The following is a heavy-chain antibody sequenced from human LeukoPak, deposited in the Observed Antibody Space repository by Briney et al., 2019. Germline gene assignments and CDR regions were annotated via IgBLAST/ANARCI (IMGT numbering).Heavy chain of an antibody. D-gene: IGHD3-9*01. CDR2: ISYDGSNK. Sequence: GRSLRLSCAASGFTFSCYGMHWVRQAPGKGLEWVAVISYDGSNKYYADSVKGRFTISRDNSKNTLYLQMNSLRAEDTAVYYCAKAFYDILTGFPNWGQGTLVTVSS. CDR3: AKAFYDILTGFPN. CDR1: GFTFSCYG. V-gene: IGHV3-30*18. J-gene: IGHJ4*02.